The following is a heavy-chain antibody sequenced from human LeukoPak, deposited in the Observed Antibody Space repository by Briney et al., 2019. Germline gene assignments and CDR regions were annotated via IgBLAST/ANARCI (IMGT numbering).Heavy chain of an antibody. J-gene: IGHJ6*02. CDR2: ISYDGSNK. CDR3: ANDILTGYFHYGMGV. CDR1: GFTFSSYG. Sequence: GGSLRLSCAASGFTFSSYGMHWVRQAPGKGLEWVAVISYDGSNKYYADSVKGRFTISRDNSKNTLYLQMNSLRAEDTAVYYCANDILTGYFHYGMGVWGQGTTVTVSS. V-gene: IGHV3-30*18. D-gene: IGHD3-9*01.